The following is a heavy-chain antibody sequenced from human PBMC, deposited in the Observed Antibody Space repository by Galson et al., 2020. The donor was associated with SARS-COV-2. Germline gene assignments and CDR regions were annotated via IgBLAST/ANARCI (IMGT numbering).Heavy chain of an antibody. J-gene: IGHJ4*02. CDR1: GFGFSYYW. D-gene: IGHD2-15*01. CDR3: ARVDCSGGSCYPGNY. CDR2: IKHDGSEK. Sequence: VGSLRLSCEASGFGFSYYWMSWVRQAPGRGLEWVANIKHDGSEKYYVDSVKGRVTISRDNPKNSLYLQMNNLRVEDTAVYHCARVDCSGGSCYPGNYWGQGTLVTVSS. V-gene: IGHV3-7*03.